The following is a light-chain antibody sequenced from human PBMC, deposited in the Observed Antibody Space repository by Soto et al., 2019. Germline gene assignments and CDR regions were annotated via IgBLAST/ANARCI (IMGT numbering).Light chain of an antibody. J-gene: IGLJ1*01. V-gene: IGLV1-44*01. CDR1: SSNIGSNT. Sequence: QSVLTQPPSASGTPGQRVTISCSGSSSNIGSNTVNWYQQLPGTAPKLLIYSNNQRPSGVPDRFSGPKSGTSASLAISGLXSEDEAAYYCAAWDDSLNGYVFGTGTKVTLL. CDR2: SNN. CDR3: AAWDDSLNGYV.